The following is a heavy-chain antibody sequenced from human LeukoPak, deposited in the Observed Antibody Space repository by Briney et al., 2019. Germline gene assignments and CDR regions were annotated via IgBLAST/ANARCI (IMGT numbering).Heavy chain of an antibody. CDR2: IKQDESEK. V-gene: IGHV3-7*01. CDR1: GFTFSSYW. CDR3: GRDCEVGVWTFAS. J-gene: IGHJ4*02. D-gene: IGHD3/OR15-3a*01. Sequence: GGSLRLSCAASGFTFSSYWMTWVRQVPGKGLEWVANIKQDESEKYYVDSVKGRFTISRDNAKSSLYLQMDSLRAEDTAVYYCGRDCEVGVWTFASWGKGTQVTVSS.